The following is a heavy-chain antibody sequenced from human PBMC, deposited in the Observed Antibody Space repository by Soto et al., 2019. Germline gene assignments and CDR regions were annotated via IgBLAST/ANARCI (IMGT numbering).Heavy chain of an antibody. CDR2: INPNSGGT. V-gene: IGHV1-2*04. J-gene: IGHJ6*02. D-gene: IGHD2-2*01. Sequence: ASVKVSCKASGYTFTGYYMHWVRQALGQGLEWMRWINPNSGGTNYAQKFQGWVTMTRDTSISTAYMELSRLRSDDTAVYYCAREVRIEYPRKTPDGMDVWGQGTTVTVSS. CDR3: AREVRIEYPRKTPDGMDV. CDR1: GYTFTGYY.